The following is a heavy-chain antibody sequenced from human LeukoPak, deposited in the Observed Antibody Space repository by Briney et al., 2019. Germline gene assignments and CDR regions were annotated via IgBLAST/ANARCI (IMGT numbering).Heavy chain of an antibody. CDR3: WRLSRQPSPFGVSGPESDVLDI. D-gene: IGHD3-3*01. Sequence: GESLKSSCQGSGYSFTKYWLGLVRQMPGKGVELVGIIYPGGSYSIFSPSFQEQVTFSVGKFINTAFLQSGHPQGSDTGIFFCWRLSRQPSPFGVSGPESDVLDIWGQGTVVTVSS. V-gene: IGHV5-51*01. CDR1: GYSFTKYW. J-gene: IGHJ3*02. CDR2: IYPGGSYS.